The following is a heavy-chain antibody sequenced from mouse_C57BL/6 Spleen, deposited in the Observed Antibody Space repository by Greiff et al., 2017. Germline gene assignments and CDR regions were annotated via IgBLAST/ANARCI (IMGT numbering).Heavy chain of an antibody. J-gene: IGHJ3*01. CDR2: IHPGNSDT. V-gene: IGHV1-5*01. CDR3: TREANGDFNWDLAWFAY. CDR1: GYTFTSYW. Sequence: VQLQQSGTVLARPGASVKMSCKTSGYTFTSYWMHWVKQRPGQGLEWIGAIHPGNSDTSYNQKFKGKAKLTAVTSASTAYMELSSLTNEDSAVYYCTREANGDFNWDLAWFAYWGQGTLVTVSA. D-gene: IGHD4-1*01.